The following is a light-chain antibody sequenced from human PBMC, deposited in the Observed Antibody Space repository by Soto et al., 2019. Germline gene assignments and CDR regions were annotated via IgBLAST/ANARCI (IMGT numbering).Light chain of an antibody. CDR3: QVWDSSSDWV. J-gene: IGLJ3*02. Sequence: SYELTQPPSVSVAPGKTARITCGGNNIGSYSVHWYQQKPGQAPVLVIYYDSDRPSGIPERLSGSNSGNTATLTISRVGAGDEADYYCQVWDSSSDWVFGGGTKLTVL. CDR2: YDS. V-gene: IGLV3-21*04. CDR1: NIGSYS.